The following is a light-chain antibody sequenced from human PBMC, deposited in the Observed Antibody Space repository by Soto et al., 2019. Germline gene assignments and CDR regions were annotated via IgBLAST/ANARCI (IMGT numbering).Light chain of an antibody. CDR2: DNH. J-gene: IGLJ3*02. CDR1: SSNIGSSS. Sequence: QAVVTQPPSASGTPGQRVTISCSGSSSNIGSSSVNWYQQLPGTAPKVVIYDNHQRPSGVPDRFSGSKSGTSASLGISGLQPEDEADYYCASWDNSLNGLVFGGGTKVTVL. CDR3: ASWDNSLNGLV. V-gene: IGLV1-44*01.